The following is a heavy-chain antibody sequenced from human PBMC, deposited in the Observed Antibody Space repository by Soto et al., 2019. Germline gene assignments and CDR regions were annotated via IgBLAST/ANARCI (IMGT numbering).Heavy chain of an antibody. CDR1: GFICSSYD. CDR3: AKATATSGGAFDL. J-gene: IGHJ2*01. D-gene: IGHD1-1*01. V-gene: IGHV3-23*01. CDR2: ILVGGST. Sequence: GGSLRLSCAVSGFICSSYDMSWVRQAPGKGLEWVSTILVGGSTHYEDSVKGRFTISRDTSKNTVYLQMNSLTAGDTAFYYCAKATATSGGAFDLWGRGTLVTVSS.